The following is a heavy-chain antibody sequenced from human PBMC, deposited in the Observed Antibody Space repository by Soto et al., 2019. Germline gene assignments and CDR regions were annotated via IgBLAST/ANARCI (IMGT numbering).Heavy chain of an antibody. CDR3: FRNWRYYGGDYYYGMDA. V-gene: IGHV2-5*02. Sequence: ITLKESGPTLVKPTQTLTLTCTFSGFSLNTGGVGVGWVRQPRGKAMEWLALIYWDDDERYRPSLRSRLNITKDTINNQVVLTMTNMDPEDTATYYCFRNWRYYGGDYYYGMDAWGQGTTVTVSS. CDR2: IYWDDDE. J-gene: IGHJ6*02. D-gene: IGHD3-10*01. CDR1: GFSLNTGGVG.